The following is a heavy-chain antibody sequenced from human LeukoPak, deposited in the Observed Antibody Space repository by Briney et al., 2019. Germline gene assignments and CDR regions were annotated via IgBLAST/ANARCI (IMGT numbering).Heavy chain of an antibody. J-gene: IGHJ4*02. CDR1: GDSVSDYP. V-gene: IGHV4-4*07. D-gene: IGHD4-11*01. CDR2: IYSNGNT. Sequence: SDTLSLTCTVSGDSVSDYPWSWIRQPAGKGLEWIGRIYSNGNTNYNPSLKSRVTVSVDTSKNRLSLTLTSATAADTAVYYCASYSNYYFEYWGQGTLVTVSS. CDR3: ASYSNYYFEY.